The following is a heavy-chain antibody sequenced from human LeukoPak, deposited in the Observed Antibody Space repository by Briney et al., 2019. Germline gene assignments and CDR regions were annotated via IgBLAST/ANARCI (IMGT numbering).Heavy chain of an antibody. CDR3: VSRAYTYGPLD. J-gene: IGHJ4*02. D-gene: IGHD5-18*01. CDR2: IYYSGST. CDR1: GDSISSSNYY. V-gene: IGHV4-39*01. Sequence: SETLSLTCTVSGDSISSSNYYWGWIRQPPGKGLEWIGSIYYSGSTYYNASLKSRVTISVDTSKKQFSLTLTSVTAADTAVYYCVSRAYTYGPLDWGQGTLVSVSS.